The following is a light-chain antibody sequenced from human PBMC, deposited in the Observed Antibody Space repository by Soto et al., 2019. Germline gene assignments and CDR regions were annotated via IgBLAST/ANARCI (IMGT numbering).Light chain of an antibody. Sequence: FQMTQSPSFLSSSVGDRVTITCRASQGISSYLAWYQQKPGKAPKLLIYAASTLQSGVPSRFSGSGSGTEFTLTISSLQPEDFATYYCQQLNSYPLTFGQGTRLEIK. V-gene: IGKV1-9*01. J-gene: IGKJ5*01. CDR3: QQLNSYPLT. CDR1: QGISSY. CDR2: AAS.